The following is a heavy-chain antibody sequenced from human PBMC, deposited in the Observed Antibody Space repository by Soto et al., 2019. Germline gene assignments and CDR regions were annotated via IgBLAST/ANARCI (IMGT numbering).Heavy chain of an antibody. CDR1: GFTFSSYW. CDR2: IYSGGST. V-gene: IGHV3-66*01. J-gene: IGHJ4*02. CDR3: ARDLEYSSSGNY. Sequence: PGGSLRLSCAASGFTFSSYWMSWVRQAPGKGLEWVSVIYSGGSTYYADSVKGRFTISRDNSKNTLYLQMNSLRAEDTAVYYCARDLEYSSSGNYWGQGTLVTVSS. D-gene: IGHD6-6*01.